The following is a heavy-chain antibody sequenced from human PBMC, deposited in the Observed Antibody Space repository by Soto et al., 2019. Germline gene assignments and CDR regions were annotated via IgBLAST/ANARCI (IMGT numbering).Heavy chain of an antibody. V-gene: IGHV3-23*01. CDR1: GFTFSNYA. D-gene: IGHD1-7*01. J-gene: IGHJ5*02. CDR2: ISGGGRST. CDR3: AKGAGNWHYHTLEA. Sequence: GGSLRLSCAASGFTFSNYAMSWVRQGPGKGLEWVSAISGGGRSTYYADSVKGRFSISRDNSKNTLYLHLNSLRAEDTAVYYCAKGAGNWHYHTLEAWGPGTLVTVSS.